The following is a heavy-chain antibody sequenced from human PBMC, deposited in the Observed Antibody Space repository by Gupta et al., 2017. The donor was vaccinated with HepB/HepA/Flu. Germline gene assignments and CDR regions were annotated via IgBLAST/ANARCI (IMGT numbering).Heavy chain of an antibody. J-gene: IGHJ4*02. V-gene: IGHV4-34*01. D-gene: IGHD2-2*02. CDR3: ARERRYCSSTSCYTRFDY. CDR1: GGSFSGYY. CDR2: INHSGST. Sequence: QVQLPQWGAGLLKPSETLSLTCAVHGGSFSGYYWSWIRQPPGKGLEWIGEINHSGSTNYNPSLKSRVTISVDTSKNQFSLKLSSVTAADTAVYYCARERRYCSSTSCYTRFDYWGQGTLVTVSS.